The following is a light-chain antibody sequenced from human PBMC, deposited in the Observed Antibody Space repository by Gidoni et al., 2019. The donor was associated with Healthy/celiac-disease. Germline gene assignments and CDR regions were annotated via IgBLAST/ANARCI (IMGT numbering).Light chain of an antibody. CDR3: HQYYSSPRT. V-gene: IGKV4-1*01. CDR1: QSVLYSSNNKNY. Sequence: DIVMTQSPDSLAVSLGERATINCKSSQSVLYSSNNKNYLAWYQQKPGQPPKLLIYWASTRESGVPDRFSGSGSGTDFTLTISSLHAEDVAVYYCHQYYSSPRTFGGGTKVEIK. CDR2: WAS. J-gene: IGKJ4*01.